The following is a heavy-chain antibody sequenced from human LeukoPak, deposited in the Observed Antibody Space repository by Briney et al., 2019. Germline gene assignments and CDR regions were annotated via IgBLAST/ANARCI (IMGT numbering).Heavy chain of an antibody. CDR2: ISAYNGNT. CDR1: GYTFTSYG. CDR3: ATTYDSSGYYVD. Sequence: ASVKVSCKASGYTFTSYGISWVRQAPGQGLEWMGWISAYNGNTNYAQKLQGGVTMTTDTSTSTAYMELRSLRSDDTAVYYCATTYDSSGYYVDWGQGTLVTVSS. V-gene: IGHV1-18*01. D-gene: IGHD3-22*01. J-gene: IGHJ4*02.